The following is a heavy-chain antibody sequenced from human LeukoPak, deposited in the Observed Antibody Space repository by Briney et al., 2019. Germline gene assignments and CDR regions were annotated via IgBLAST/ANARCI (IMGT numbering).Heavy chain of an antibody. J-gene: IGHJ4*02. CDR3: AKAPAATTRSGGYFDY. V-gene: IGHV3-23*01. Sequence: GGSLRLSCAASEFTFSGYAMSGVRQAPGKGLEWVSATSGSGGVTYYADSVKGRFTISRDISRNTLYLQMNSLRAEDTAVYYCAKAPAATTRSGGYFDYWGQGTLVTVSS. CDR1: EFTFSGYA. D-gene: IGHD4-11*01. CDR2: TSGSGGVT.